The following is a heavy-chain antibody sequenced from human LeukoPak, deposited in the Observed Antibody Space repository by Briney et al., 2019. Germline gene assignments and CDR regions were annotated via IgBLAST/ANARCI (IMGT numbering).Heavy chain of an antibody. CDR3: AREGRGWAFDI. J-gene: IGHJ3*02. CDR1: GYTFSDYY. D-gene: IGHD2-15*01. V-gene: IGHV1-2*02. CDR2: INPNSGGT. Sequence: ASVKVSCRTSGYTFSDYYIHWVRQAPGQGLEWMGWINPNSGGTNYAQKFQGRVTMTRDTSISTAYMELSRLRSDDTAVYYCAREGRGWAFDIWGQGTMVTVSS.